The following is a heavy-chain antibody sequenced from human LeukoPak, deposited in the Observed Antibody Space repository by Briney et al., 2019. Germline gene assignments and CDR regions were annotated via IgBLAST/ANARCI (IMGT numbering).Heavy chain of an antibody. CDR2: IIPIFGTA. CDR1: GGTFSSYA. J-gene: IGHJ4*02. V-gene: IGHV1-69*05. CDR3: ARERSEYSSSSAQGMIDY. Sequence: SVKVSCKASGGTFSSYAISWVRQAPGQGLEWMGGIIPIFGTANYAQKFQGRVTITTDESTSTAYMELSSLRSEDTAVYYCARERSEYSSSSAQGMIDYWGQGTLVTVSS. D-gene: IGHD6-6*01.